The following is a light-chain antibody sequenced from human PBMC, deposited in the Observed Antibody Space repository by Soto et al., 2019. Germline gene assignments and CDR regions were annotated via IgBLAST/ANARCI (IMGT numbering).Light chain of an antibody. CDR3: QKYNSPPRT. Sequence: DIQMTQSPSSLSASVGDRVTITCRASQSINNFLAWYQQKPGEPPKLLLYAASILRSGVPSRFSGSGSGTDFTLTISSLQPEDVATYYCQKYNSPPRTFGQGTKVDIK. V-gene: IGKV1-27*01. J-gene: IGKJ1*01. CDR1: QSINNF. CDR2: AAS.